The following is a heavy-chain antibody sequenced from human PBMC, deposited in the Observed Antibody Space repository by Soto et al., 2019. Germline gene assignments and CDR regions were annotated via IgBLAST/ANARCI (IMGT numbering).Heavy chain of an antibody. V-gene: IGHV1-46*01. CDR3: ARSGCGGDCYTEPIDY. J-gene: IGHJ4*02. CDR1: GYTFTSHY. D-gene: IGHD2-21*02. CDR2: IIPNDGST. Sequence: QVQLVQSGAEVKKPGASVKVSCKASGYTFTSHYMNWVRQAPGRGLEWMGVIIPNDGSTTYAQNFQGRVTMTRDTSTRTVYMELSSLRSEDTALYYCARSGCGGDCYTEPIDYWGQGTLVTVSS.